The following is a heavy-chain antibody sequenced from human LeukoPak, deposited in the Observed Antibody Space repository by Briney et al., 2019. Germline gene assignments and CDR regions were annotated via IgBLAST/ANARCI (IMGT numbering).Heavy chain of an antibody. CDR3: ARGGDSGWYLRYYYYYGMDV. CDR1: GYTFTGYY. V-gene: IGHV1-8*02. Sequence: ASVKVSCKASGYTFTGYYMHWVRQAPGQGLEWMGWMNPNSGNTGYAQKFQGRVTMTRNTSISTAYMELSSLRSEDTAVYYCARGGDSGWYLRYYYYYGMDVWGQGTTVTVSS. D-gene: IGHD6-19*01. CDR2: MNPNSGNT. J-gene: IGHJ6*02.